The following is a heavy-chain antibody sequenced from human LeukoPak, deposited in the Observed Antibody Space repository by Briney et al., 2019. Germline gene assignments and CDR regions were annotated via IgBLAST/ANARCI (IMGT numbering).Heavy chain of an antibody. CDR3: ASRLAILTGYPDAFDI. V-gene: IGHV3-53*01. CDR1: GFTVSSNY. J-gene: IGHJ3*02. CDR2: IYSGGST. D-gene: IGHD3-9*01. Sequence: GGSPRLSCAASGFTVSSNYMSWVRQAPGKGLEWVSVIYSGGSTYYADSVKGRFTISRDNSKNTLYLQMNSLRAGDTAVYYCASRLAILTGYPDAFDIWGQGTMVTVSS.